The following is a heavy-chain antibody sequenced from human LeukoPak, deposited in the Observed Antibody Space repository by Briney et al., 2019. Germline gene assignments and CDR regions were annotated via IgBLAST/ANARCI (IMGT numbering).Heavy chain of an antibody. D-gene: IGHD2-15*01. CDR1: GYSFTSYC. J-gene: IGHJ4*02. CDR2: IYPGDSDT. Sequence: GESLKISCKGSGYSFTSYCIGWVRQMPGKGLEWMGIIYPGDSDTRYSPSFQGQVTISADKSISTAYLQWSSLKASDTAMYYCAIKGYCSGGSCYWDFDYWGQGTLVTVSS. CDR3: AIKGYCSGGSCYWDFDY. V-gene: IGHV5-51*01.